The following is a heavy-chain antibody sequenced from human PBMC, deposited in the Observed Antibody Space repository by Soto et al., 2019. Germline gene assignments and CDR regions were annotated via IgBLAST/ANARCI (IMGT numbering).Heavy chain of an antibody. CDR2: IYHSGST. V-gene: IGHV4-4*02. D-gene: IGHD3-22*01. CDR1: GGCISSSNG. Sequence: SETLSITCALSGGCISSSNGWGWVPQPPGKGLEWIGEIYHSGSTNYNPSLRSRVTISVDKSKNQFSLKLSSVTAADTAVYYCARAAYDSSGPVDYWGQGPLVAVS. J-gene: IGHJ4*02. CDR3: ARAAYDSSGPVDY.